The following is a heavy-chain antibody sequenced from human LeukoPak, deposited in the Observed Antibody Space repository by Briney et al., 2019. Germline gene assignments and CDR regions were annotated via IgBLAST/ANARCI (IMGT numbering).Heavy chain of an antibody. CDR3: VQLPGGGH. CDR1: GFTVSGNH. D-gene: IGHD5-24*01. J-gene: IGHJ4*02. Sequence: QTGGSLRLSCAASGFTVSGNHMTWVRQAPGKGLEWVSIIKKAGDTYYADSMKGRFTISRDNSRNTAYLQLNSLRAEDTAVYYCVQLPGGGHWGQGTLVTVSS. V-gene: IGHV3-53*01. CDR2: IKKAGDT.